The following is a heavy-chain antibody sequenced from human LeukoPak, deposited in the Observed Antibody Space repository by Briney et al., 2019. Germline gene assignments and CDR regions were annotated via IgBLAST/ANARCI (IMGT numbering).Heavy chain of an antibody. Sequence: GGSLRLSCAASGFTFSSYEMNWVRQAPGKGLEWVSYISSSGSTIYYADSAKGRFTISRDNAKNSLYLQMNSLRAEDTAVYYCARDLSSSPSRRYYYYYYMDVWGKGTTVTVSS. J-gene: IGHJ6*03. CDR1: GFTFSSYE. CDR3: ARDLSSSPSRRYYYYYYMDV. CDR2: ISSSGSTI. V-gene: IGHV3-48*03. D-gene: IGHD2-2*01.